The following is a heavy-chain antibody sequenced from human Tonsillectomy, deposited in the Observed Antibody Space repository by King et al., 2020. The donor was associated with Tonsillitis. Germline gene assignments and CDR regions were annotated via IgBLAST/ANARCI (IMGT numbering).Heavy chain of an antibody. V-gene: IGHV4-39*01. CDR2: IFYSGTT. Sequence: QLQLQESGPGLVKPSETLSLTCTVSGGSISSSSYYWGWIRQPPGKGLEWIGSIFYSGTTYYNPSLKSRVTISVDTSKNQLSLKLSSVTAADTAVYYCAGLFYDYLWCPPGGWFDPWGQGTLVTVSS. D-gene: IGHD3-16*01. CDR1: GGSISSSSYY. J-gene: IGHJ5*02. CDR3: AGLFYDYLWCPPGGWFDP.